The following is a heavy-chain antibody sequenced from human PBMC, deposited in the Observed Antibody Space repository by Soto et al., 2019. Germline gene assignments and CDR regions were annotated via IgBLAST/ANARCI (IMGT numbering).Heavy chain of an antibody. CDR2: IYHTGTT. J-gene: IGHJ6*02. Sequence: PSETLSLTCAVSGDSIIGIYHWAWIRQSPGRGLEWIASIYHTGTTYYTPSLESRVTISVDTSKNQFSLRLSSVTAADTAVYYCARSMYSTSAQLYYGMDVWGQGTTVTVSS. D-gene: IGHD6-6*01. CDR1: GDSIIGIYH. CDR3: ARSMYSTSAQLYYGMDV. V-gene: IGHV4-38-2*01.